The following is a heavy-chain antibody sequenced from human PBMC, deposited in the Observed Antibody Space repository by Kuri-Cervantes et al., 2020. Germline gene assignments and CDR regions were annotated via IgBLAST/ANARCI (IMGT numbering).Heavy chain of an antibody. CDR1: GGSISSGDYY. J-gene: IGHJ6*03. Sequence: LRLSCTVSGGSISSGDYYWSWIRQPPGKGLEWIGYIYYSGSTYYNPSLKSRVTISVDTSKNQFSLKLSSVTAADTAVYYCAAIAAAGIYYYYYYMDVWGKGTTVTVSS. CDR3: AAIAAAGIYYYYYYMDV. D-gene: IGHD6-13*01. CDR2: IYYSGST. V-gene: IGHV4-30-4*01.